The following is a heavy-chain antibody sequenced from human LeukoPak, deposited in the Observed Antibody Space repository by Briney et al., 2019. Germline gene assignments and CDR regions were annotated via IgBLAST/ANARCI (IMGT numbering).Heavy chain of an antibody. CDR2: INPSGGST. J-gene: IGHJ4*02. CDR3: ARAPTYYYDSSGYSPDY. Sequence: ASVKVSCKASVYTFTSYYMHWVRQAPGQGLEWIGIINPSGGSTSYAQKFQGRVTMTRDTSTSTVYMELSSLRSEDTAVYYCARAPTYYYDSSGYSPDYWGQGTLVTVSS. D-gene: IGHD3-22*01. CDR1: VYTFTSYY. V-gene: IGHV1-46*01.